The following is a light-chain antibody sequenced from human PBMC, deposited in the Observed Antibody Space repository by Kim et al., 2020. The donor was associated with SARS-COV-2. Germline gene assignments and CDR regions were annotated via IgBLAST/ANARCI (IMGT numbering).Light chain of an antibody. CDR3: QQYYAYPWT. CDR2: AAS. V-gene: IGKV1-8*01. Sequence: ASTGDRVTITCRASQDISSYVAWYQQKPGKAPKLLIYAASTLQSGVPSRFSGSGSGTDFTLTISCLQSEDFATYYCQQYYAYPWTFGQGTKVDIK. CDR1: QDISSY. J-gene: IGKJ1*01.